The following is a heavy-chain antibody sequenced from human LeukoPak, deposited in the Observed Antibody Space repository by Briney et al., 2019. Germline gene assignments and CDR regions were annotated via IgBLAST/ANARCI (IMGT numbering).Heavy chain of an antibody. CDR2: IKDDGRQK. CDR3: ARDHRSQYSSSWYGGIYFDY. V-gene: IGHV3-7*01. J-gene: IGHJ4*02. CDR1: GFTFSSYW. D-gene: IGHD6-13*01. Sequence: GGSLRLSCAASGFTFSSYWMSWVRQAPGKGLEWVANIKDDGRQKYYVDSVKGRFTISRDNAKNSLYLQMNSLRAEDTAVYYCARDHRSQYSSSWYGGIYFDYWGQGTLVTVSS.